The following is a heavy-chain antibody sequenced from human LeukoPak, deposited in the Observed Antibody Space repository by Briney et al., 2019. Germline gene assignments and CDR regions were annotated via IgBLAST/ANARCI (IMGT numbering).Heavy chain of an antibody. D-gene: IGHD3-10*01. CDR3: ARDLRALWFGMDV. V-gene: IGHV3-11*06. CDR2: ISSSSSYT. J-gene: IGHJ6*04. CDR1: GFTFSDYY. Sequence: GGSLRLSCAASGFTFSDYYMSWIRQAPGKGLEWVSYISSSSSYTNYTDSVKGRFTISRDNAKNSRYLQMNSLRAEDTAVYYCARDLRALWFGMDVWGKGTTVTVSS.